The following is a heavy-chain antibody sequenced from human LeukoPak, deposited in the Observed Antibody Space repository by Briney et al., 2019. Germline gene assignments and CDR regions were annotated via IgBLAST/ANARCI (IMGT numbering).Heavy chain of an antibody. CDR1: GFTFSNYG. J-gene: IGHJ4*02. CDR3: ANLGTSTIARAA. V-gene: IGHV3-48*03. D-gene: IGHD1-7*01. CDR2: ISSSGSTI. Sequence: GGSLRLSCAASGFTFSNYGMNWVRQPPGKGLEWVSFISSSGSTIYYADSVKGRFTISRDNAKNSLYLQMNSLRAEDTAVYYCANLGTSTIARAAWGQGTLVTVSS.